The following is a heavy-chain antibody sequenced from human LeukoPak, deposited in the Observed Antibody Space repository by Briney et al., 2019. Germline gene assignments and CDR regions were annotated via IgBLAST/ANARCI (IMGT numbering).Heavy chain of an antibody. CDR3: ARDSGELSYYYYYGMDV. CDR2: ISSSSSYI. Sequence: GWSLPLSCPASRFSFRSYRLNWVRPAPAKGREWVSSISSSSSYIHYAASVKGRFTISRDNANNSLYLQMNSLTADDTAVYYCARDSGELSYYYYYGMDVWGQGTTVTVSS. J-gene: IGHJ6*02. CDR1: RFSFRSYR. V-gene: IGHV3-21*01. D-gene: IGHD3-10*01.